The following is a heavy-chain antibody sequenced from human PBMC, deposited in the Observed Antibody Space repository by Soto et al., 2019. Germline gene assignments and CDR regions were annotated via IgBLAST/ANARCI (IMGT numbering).Heavy chain of an antibody. CDR1: GFTFSSCA. Sequence: PGGSLRLSCAASGFTFSSCAMHWVRQAPGKGLEWVAGISWNSGSIGYADSVKGRFTISRDNSKNTLYLQMNSLRAEDTAVYYCAKERPIAAPDYWGQGTLVTVSS. J-gene: IGHJ4*02. D-gene: IGHD6-13*01. CDR3: AKERPIAAPDY. CDR2: ISWNSGSI. V-gene: IGHV3-23*01.